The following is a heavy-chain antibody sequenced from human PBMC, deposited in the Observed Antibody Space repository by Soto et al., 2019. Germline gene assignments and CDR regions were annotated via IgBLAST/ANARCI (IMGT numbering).Heavy chain of an antibody. V-gene: IGHV3-30*18. J-gene: IGHJ6*02. CDR3: AKPTKKGVYYYYGMDV. CDR1: GFTFSSYG. CDR2: ISYDGSNK. Sequence: PGGSLRLSCAASGFTFSSYGMHWVRQAPGKGLEWVAVISYDGSNKYYADSVKGRFTISRDNSKNTLYLQMNSLRAEDTAVYYCAKPTKKGVYYYYGMDVWGQGTTVTV.